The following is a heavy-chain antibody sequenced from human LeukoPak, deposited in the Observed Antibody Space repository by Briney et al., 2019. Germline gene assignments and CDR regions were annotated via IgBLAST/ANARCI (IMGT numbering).Heavy chain of an antibody. CDR3: AREGRCSGGSCYRYYFDY. D-gene: IGHD2-15*01. CDR2: ISSSSSYI. J-gene: IGHJ4*02. V-gene: IGHV3-21*01. Sequence: PGGSLRLSCAASGFTFSSYSMNWVRQAPGKELEWVTSISSSSSYIYYADSVKGRFTISRDNAKNSLYLQMNSLRAEDAAVYYCAREGRCSGGSCYRYYFDYWGQGTLVTVSS. CDR1: GFTFSSYS.